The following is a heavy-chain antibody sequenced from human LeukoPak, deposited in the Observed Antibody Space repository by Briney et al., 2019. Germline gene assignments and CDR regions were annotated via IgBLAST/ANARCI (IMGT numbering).Heavy chain of an antibody. CDR3: ATTRGFSNSWHYFDH. CDR2: VYYSGST. J-gene: IGHJ4*02. CDR1: CGSISNYY. V-gene: IGHV4-59*01. D-gene: IGHD2-2*01. Sequence: PSETLSLTYTVSCGSISNYYCSCLRQPPGEGLEWLVYVYYSGSTNYNPSLKSRVTISVDTSKNQFSLNLSSVTAAATAVYYCATTRGFSNSWHYFDHWGQGTLVTVSS.